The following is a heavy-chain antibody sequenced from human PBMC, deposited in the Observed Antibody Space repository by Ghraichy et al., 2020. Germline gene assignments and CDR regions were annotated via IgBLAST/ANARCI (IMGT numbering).Heavy chain of an antibody. Sequence: SLRLSCAASGFTFSSYAMHWVRQAPGKGLEWVALIWYDGSNKYYADSVKVRFTISRDNSKNTLYLQMNSLRVEDTAVYYCARDGYYYDSSGYRNYFDSWGQGTLVTVSS. CDR3: ARDGYYYDSSGYRNYFDS. CDR2: IWYDGSNK. D-gene: IGHD3-22*01. J-gene: IGHJ4*02. CDR1: GFTFSSYA. V-gene: IGHV3-33*08.